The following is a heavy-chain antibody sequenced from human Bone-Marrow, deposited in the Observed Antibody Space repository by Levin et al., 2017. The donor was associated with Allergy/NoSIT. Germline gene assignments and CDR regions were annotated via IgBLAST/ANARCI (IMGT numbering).Heavy chain of an antibody. J-gene: IGHJ4*02. CDR3: ATRSGVGDKTGAY. CDR1: GFPFSSFA. D-gene: IGHD1-26*01. CDR2: ISGGGDST. Sequence: GGSLRLSCAASGFPFSSFAMTWVRQAPGKGLEWVSSISGGGDSTYYADSVKGRFTISRDNSKNTVYLQVNSLRADDTAVYYCATRSGVGDKTGAYWGQGTLVIVSS. V-gene: IGHV3-23*01.